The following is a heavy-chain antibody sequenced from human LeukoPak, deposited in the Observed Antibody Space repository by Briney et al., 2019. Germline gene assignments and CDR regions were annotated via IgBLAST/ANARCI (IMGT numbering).Heavy chain of an antibody. CDR1: GFTFSNHW. CDR3: ARASGKHSDI. CDR2: IDQDGGEK. Sequence: PGGSLRLSCAASGFTFSNHWMSWVRQAPGKGLEWVANIDQDGGEKTYVDSAKGRFTISRDNAKNSLFLQMNSLRAEDTAVYYCARASGKHSDIWGQGTMVTVSS. J-gene: IGHJ3*02. V-gene: IGHV3-7*01.